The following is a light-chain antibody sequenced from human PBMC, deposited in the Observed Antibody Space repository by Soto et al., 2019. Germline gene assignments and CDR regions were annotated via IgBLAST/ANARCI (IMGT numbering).Light chain of an antibody. CDR2: EVS. CDR3: SLYTMSSTLV. J-gene: IGLJ1*01. Sequence: QSVLTQPASVSGSPGQSITISCTGTSXDVGGYNYVSWYQQHPGKAPKLMIYEVSDRPSGVSNRLSGSKSGNTASLTISGLQAEDEADYYCSLYTMSSTLVFGTAPHVTVL. V-gene: IGLV2-14*01. CDR1: SXDVGGYNY.